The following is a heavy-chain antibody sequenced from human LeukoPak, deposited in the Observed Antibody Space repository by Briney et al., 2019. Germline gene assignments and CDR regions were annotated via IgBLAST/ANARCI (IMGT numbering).Heavy chain of an antibody. CDR1: GFTFSSYA. V-gene: IGHV3-23*01. CDR3: AKGDSSSPTVTTLDY. CDR2: VSGSGSST. D-gene: IGHD4-17*01. Sequence: GGSLRLSCTASGFTFSSYAMSWVRQAPGKGLEWVSGVSGSGSSTYYADSVKGRFTISRDNSKNTLYVQMNSLRAEDTAVYYCAKGDSSSPTVTTLDYWGQGTLVTVSS. J-gene: IGHJ4*02.